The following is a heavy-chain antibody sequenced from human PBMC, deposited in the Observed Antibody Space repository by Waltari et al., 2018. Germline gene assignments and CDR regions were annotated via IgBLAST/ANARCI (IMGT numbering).Heavy chain of an antibody. Sequence: EVQLVESGGGLVKPGGSLSLSCAASGFTFSSYSMNWVRQAPGKGLEWVSSISSSSSYIYYADSVKGRFTISRDNAKNSLYLQMNSLRAEDTAVYYCASIGFWSGYRTLDYWGQGTLVTVSS. V-gene: IGHV3-21*01. CDR1: GFTFSSYS. CDR2: ISSSSSYI. D-gene: IGHD3-3*01. CDR3: ASIGFWSGYRTLDY. J-gene: IGHJ4*02.